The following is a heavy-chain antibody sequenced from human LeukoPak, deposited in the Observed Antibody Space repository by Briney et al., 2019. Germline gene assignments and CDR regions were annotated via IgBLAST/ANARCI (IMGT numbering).Heavy chain of an antibody. J-gene: IGHJ3*02. CDR1: GFTFTNYR. V-gene: IGHV3-21*01. Sequence: GGSLRLSCAASGFTFTNYRMNWVRQAPGKGLEWVSSISSSSNNIYYVDSVKGRFTISRDSAKNSLYLQMNGLRVEDTAVYYCARDSTGTGAFDIWGQGTMVTVSS. CDR3: ARDSTGTGAFDI. D-gene: IGHD1-1*01. CDR2: ISSSSNNI.